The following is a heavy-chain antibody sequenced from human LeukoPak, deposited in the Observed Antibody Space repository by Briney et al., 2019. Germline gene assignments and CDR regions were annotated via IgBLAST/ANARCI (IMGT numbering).Heavy chain of an antibody. CDR2: IYTSGST. CDR3: ARDSEDGDDAFDI. Sequence: SETLSLTCTVSGGSLSSGSYYGSWVRQPAGGGLEWVGRIYTSGSTNYNPSLKSRVTISVDTSKNQFSLKLSSVTAADTAVYYCARDSEDGDDAFDIWGQGTMVTVSS. D-gene: IGHD4-17*01. J-gene: IGHJ3*02. V-gene: IGHV4-61*02. CDR1: GGSLSSGSYY.